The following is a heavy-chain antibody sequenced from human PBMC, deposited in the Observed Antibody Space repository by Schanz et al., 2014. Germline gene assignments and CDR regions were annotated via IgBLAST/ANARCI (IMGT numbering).Heavy chain of an antibody. V-gene: IGHV3-74*01. D-gene: IGHD1-1*01. CDR2: IKSDGYST. CDR1: GFTFSSYW. J-gene: IGHJ4*02. CDR3: ARDRRNADLDY. Sequence: EVQLVESGGGLVQPGGSLRLSCAASGFTFSSYWMHWVRQVPGKGLVWVSRIKSDGYSTYYADSVKGRFTISRDNAKNSLYLEMNSLRAEDTALYYCARDRRNADLDYWGQGTLVTVSS.